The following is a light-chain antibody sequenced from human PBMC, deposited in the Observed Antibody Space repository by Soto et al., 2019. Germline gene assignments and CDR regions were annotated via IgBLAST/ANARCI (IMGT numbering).Light chain of an antibody. Sequence: DIQMTQSPSSLSASVGDRVTITCRASQSISSNLNWYQQKPGKAPKVLIYAASYLQSGVPSRFSGSVSGTDFTLTISRLQPEDFATYYCQQSHTANTFGQGTKLEIK. CDR3: QQSHTANT. CDR1: QSISSN. CDR2: AAS. V-gene: IGKV1-39*01. J-gene: IGKJ2*01.